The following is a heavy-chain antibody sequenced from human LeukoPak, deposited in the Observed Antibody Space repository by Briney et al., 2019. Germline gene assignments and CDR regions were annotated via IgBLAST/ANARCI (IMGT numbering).Heavy chain of an antibody. D-gene: IGHD2-15*01. CDR1: GYTFTSYY. V-gene: IGHV1-46*01. CDR2: INPSGGST. Sequence: ASVKVSCKASGYTFTSYYMHWVRQAPGQGLEWMGIINPSGGSTSYAQKFQGRVTMTRDTSTSTVYMELSSLRSEDTAVYYCARGIESERGTLDAAPFDYWGQGTLVTVSS. CDR3: ARGIESERGTLDAAPFDY. J-gene: IGHJ4*02.